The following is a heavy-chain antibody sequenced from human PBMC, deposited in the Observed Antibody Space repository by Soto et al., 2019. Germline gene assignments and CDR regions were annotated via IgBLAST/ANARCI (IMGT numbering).Heavy chain of an antibody. J-gene: IGHJ4*01. CDR3: ARESGKGAYFDY. D-gene: IGHD1-26*01. CDR2: IRNKANSYTT. Sequence: EVQLVESGGGLVQPGGSQRLSCAASGFTFSDHYMDWVRQAPGKGLEWVGRIRNKANSYTTDYAASVKGRFTISRDDSKDSLYIQMNSLKTEDTAIYYFARESGKGAYFDYWGHGTLATVSS. CDR1: GFTFSDHY. V-gene: IGHV3-72*01.